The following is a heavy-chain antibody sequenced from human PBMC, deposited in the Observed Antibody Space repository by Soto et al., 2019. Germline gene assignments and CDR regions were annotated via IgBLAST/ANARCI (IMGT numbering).Heavy chain of an antibody. CDR2: INHSGST. Sequence: QVQLQQWGAGLLKPSETLSLTCGVYGGSLSGYYWSWIRQPPGKGLEWIGEINHSGSTNYNPSLKSRITISVDTSKNQFSLKLSSVTAADTAVYYCAGGGTSSWAWFPLRYWGQGTLVTVSS. D-gene: IGHD6-13*01. CDR3: AGGGTSSWAWFPLRY. J-gene: IGHJ4*02. V-gene: IGHV4-34*01. CDR1: GGSLSGYY.